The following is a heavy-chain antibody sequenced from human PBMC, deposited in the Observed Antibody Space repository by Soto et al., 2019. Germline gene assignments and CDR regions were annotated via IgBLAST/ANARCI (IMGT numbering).Heavy chain of an antibody. CDR1: GYTFSDFD. CDR3: ARGNPFNYAGFDV. Sequence: QAPLEQSGAELKRPGASVKVSCKASGYTFSDFDINWLRQASGQGHEWMGWMNAKSGDTFFAQRFQGKFNMPWDTSLSTAYMEVGSLTSDDTAIYYCARGNPFNYAGFDVWGQGDTVALSS. V-gene: IGHV1-8*01. J-gene: IGHJ6*02. D-gene: IGHD3-16*01. CDR2: MNAKSGDT.